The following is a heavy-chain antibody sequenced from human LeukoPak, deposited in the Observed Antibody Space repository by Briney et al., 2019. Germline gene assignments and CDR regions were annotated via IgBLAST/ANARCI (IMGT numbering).Heavy chain of an antibody. V-gene: IGHV4-59*01. J-gene: IGHJ6*03. CDR3: ARETSQKGAHYMDV. CDR1: GGSISSYY. CDR2: IYYSGST. D-gene: IGHD3-16*01. Sequence: SETPSLTCTVSGGSISSYYWSWIRQPPGKGLEWIGYIYYSGSTNYNPSLKSRVTISVDTSKNQFSLKLRSVTAADTAVYYCARETSQKGAHYMDVWGKGTTVTISS.